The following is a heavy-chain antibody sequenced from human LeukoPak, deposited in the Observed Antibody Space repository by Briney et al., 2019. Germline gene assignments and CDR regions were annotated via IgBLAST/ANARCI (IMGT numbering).Heavy chain of an antibody. Sequence: SETLSLTCTVSGGSISSYYWSWIRQPPGKGLEWIGYIYYTGSTNYNPSLKSRVTISVDTSKNQFSLKLSPVTAADTAVYYCARGRDSSSSVGYWGQGTLVTVSS. CDR1: GGSISSYY. V-gene: IGHV4-59*01. CDR2: IYYTGST. J-gene: IGHJ4*02. D-gene: IGHD6-6*01. CDR3: ARGRDSSSSVGY.